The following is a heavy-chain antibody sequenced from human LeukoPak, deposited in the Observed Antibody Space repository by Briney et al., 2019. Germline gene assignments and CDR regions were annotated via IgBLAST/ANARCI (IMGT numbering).Heavy chain of an antibody. CDR2: IKSKTDGGTT. CDR3: TTGPFLIVVVPAGHDY. V-gene: IGHV3-15*01. J-gene: IGHJ4*02. CDR1: GFTFSSYA. D-gene: IGHD2-2*01. Sequence: KPGGSLRLSCAASGFTFSSYAMHWVRQAPGKGLEWVGRIKSKTDGGTTDYAAPVKGRFTISRDDSKNTLYLQMNSLKTEDTAVYYCTTGPFLIVVVPAGHDYWGQGTLVTVSS.